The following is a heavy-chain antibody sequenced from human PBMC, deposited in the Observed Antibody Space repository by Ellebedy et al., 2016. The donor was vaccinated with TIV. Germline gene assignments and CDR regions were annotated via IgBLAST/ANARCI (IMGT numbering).Heavy chain of an antibody. CDR1: GYSFTSNW. Sequence: GESLKISCEGSGYSFTSNWIGWVRQMPGKGLEWMGIIYPGNSETRYSPSFQGQVTISADKSISTAYLQWSSLKASDSAMYYCARQSQGGGEEGVFDIWGQGTLLTVSS. CDR3: ARQSQGGGEEGVFDI. J-gene: IGHJ3*02. V-gene: IGHV5-51*01. CDR2: IYPGNSET. D-gene: IGHD3-16*01.